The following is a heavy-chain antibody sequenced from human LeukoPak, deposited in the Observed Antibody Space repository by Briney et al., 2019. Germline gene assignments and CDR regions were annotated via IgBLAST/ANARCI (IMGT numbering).Heavy chain of an antibody. V-gene: IGHV3-49*04. CDR3: TRSGQHLLDI. CDR1: GFTFGDYA. J-gene: IGHJ3*02. CDR2: IRSKAYGGTT. Sequence: GGSLRLSCTASGFTFGDYAMSWVRQAPGKGLEWVGFIRSKAYGGTTEYAASVKGRFTISRDDSKSIAYLQMNSLKTEDTAVYYCTRSGQHLLDIWGQGTMVTVSS. D-gene: IGHD3-3*02.